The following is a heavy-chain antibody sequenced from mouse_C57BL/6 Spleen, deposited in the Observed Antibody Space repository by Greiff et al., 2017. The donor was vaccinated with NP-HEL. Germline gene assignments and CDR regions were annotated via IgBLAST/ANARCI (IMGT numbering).Heavy chain of an antibody. CDR1: GFNIKDYY. Sequence: EVQLQQSGAELVRPGASVKLSCTASGFNIKDYYMHWVKQRPEQGLEWIGRIDPEDGDTEYAPKFQGKATMTADTSSNTAYLQLSSLTSEDTAVYYCTLRYYYYGSSYRCDYWGQGTTLTVSS. J-gene: IGHJ2*01. D-gene: IGHD1-1*01. CDR2: IDPEDGDT. CDR3: TLRYYYYGSSYRCDY. V-gene: IGHV14-1*01.